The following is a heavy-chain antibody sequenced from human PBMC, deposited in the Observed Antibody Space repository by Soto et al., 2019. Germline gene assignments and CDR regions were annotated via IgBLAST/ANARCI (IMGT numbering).Heavy chain of an antibody. CDR3: ARRLVLVLAAIRERYYYYGMDV. V-gene: IGHV1-18*01. CDR1: GYTFTSYG. Sequence: ASVKVSCKASGYTFTSYGISWVRQAPGQGLEWMGWISAYNGNTNYAQKLQGRVTMTTDTSTSTAYMELRSLRSDDTAVYYCARRLVLVLAAIRERYYYYGMDVWGRGTTVIVSS. D-gene: IGHD2-2*01. CDR2: ISAYNGNT. J-gene: IGHJ6*02.